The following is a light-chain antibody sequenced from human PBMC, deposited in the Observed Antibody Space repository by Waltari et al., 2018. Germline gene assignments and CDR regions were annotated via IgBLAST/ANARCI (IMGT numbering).Light chain of an antibody. CDR2: YVS. CDR3: SSYSTSITPYV. Sequence: QQHPGKAHKLIIYYVSSRPSGVSNRFFGSKSGNTASLTISGLQAEDEAVYFCSSYSTSITPYVFGTGTKVTVL. J-gene: IGLJ1*01. V-gene: IGLV2-14*03.